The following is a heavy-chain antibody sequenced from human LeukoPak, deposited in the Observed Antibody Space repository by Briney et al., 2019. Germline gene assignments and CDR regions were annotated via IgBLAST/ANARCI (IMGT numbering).Heavy chain of an antibody. CDR3: ARHSYNYYGLDV. Sequence: SETLSLTCTVSGGSISSYYWSWIRQPPGKGLEWIGYIYYSGSTNYNPSLKSRVTMSVDTSNNHLSLRLTSVTAADTALYYCARHSYNYYGLDVWGQGTTITVSS. V-gene: IGHV4-59*08. CDR2: IYYSGST. J-gene: IGHJ6*02. CDR1: GGSISSYY.